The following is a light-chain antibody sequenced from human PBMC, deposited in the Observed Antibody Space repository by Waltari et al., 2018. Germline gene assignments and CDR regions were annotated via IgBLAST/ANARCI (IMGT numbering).Light chain of an antibody. Sequence: DVVMTQSPLSLPVTLGQPASISCKSSQSLVHSDGNTYLNWFHQRPGQSPRRLIYEVSNRDSGVPDRFSGSGSGTDFTLKISRVEAEDVGVYYCMQSIHWPWTFGQGTKVEIK. CDR1: QSLVHSDGNTY. CDR3: MQSIHWPWT. V-gene: IGKV2-30*02. J-gene: IGKJ1*01. CDR2: EVS.